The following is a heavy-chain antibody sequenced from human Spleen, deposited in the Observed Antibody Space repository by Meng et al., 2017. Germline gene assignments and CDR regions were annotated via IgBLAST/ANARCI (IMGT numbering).Heavy chain of an antibody. V-gene: IGHV4-4*02. CDR2: IYHSGTT. CDR1: GASISHSNW. CDR3: ARNLVGSSLDY. Sequence: QVHLQEAGPGRVKPSGTLSLTCAGSGASISHSNWWSWVRQPPGKGLQWIGDIYHSGTTHYNPSLKSRVTISVDKSKNQFSLDLRSVIAADTAVYFCARNLVGSSLDYWGQGTLVTVSS. J-gene: IGHJ4*02. D-gene: IGHD1-14*01.